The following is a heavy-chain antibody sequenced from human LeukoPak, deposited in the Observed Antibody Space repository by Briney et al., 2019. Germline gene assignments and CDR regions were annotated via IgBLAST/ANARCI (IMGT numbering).Heavy chain of an antibody. CDR2: ISGSGGST. CDR3: AKSLAATGARYDSDF. V-gene: IGHV3-23*01. J-gene: IGHJ4*02. Sequence: GGSLRLSCAVSGFTFSSYAMRWVRQAPGKALEWVSSISGSGGSTYCADSLKGRFTISRDNCKNTLYLQMNSLRAEDTAIYYCAKSLAATGARYDSDFWGQGTLVTVSS. CDR1: GFTFSSYA. D-gene: IGHD6-13*01.